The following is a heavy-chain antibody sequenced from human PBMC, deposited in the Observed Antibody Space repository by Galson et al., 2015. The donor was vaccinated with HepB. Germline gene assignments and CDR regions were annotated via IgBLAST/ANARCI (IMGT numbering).Heavy chain of an antibody. D-gene: IGHD2-21*02. CDR1: GYTFTSYG. J-gene: IGHJ3*02. Sequence: SVKVSCKASGYTFTSYGISWVRQAPGQGLEWMGWISAYNGNTNYAQKLQGRVTMTTDTSTSTAYMELRSLRSDDTAVYYCARLEEVVVTAIDAFDIWGQGTMVTVSS. V-gene: IGHV1-18*04. CDR2: ISAYNGNT. CDR3: ARLEEVVVTAIDAFDI.